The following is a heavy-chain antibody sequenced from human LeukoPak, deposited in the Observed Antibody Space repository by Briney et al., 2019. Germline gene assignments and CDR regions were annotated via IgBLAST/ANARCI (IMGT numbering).Heavy chain of an antibody. Sequence: PGGSLRLSCAASGFTLSSYSMNWVRQAPGKGLEWVSSISSSSSYIYYAGSVKGRFTISRDNAKNSLYLQMNSLRAEDTAVYYCAELGITMIGGVWGKGTTVTISS. J-gene: IGHJ6*04. CDR1: GFTLSSYS. V-gene: IGHV3-21*01. CDR2: ISSSSSYI. CDR3: AELGITMIGGV. D-gene: IGHD3-10*02.